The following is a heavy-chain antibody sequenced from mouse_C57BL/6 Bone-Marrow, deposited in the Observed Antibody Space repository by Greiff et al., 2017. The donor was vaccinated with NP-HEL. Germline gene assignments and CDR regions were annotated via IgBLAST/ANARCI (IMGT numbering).Heavy chain of an antibody. V-gene: IGHV5-17*01. D-gene: IGHD1-1*01. CDR3: ARGSSYPFAY. J-gene: IGHJ3*01. CDR1: GFTFSDYG. CDR2: ISSGSSTI. Sequence: EVQLVESGGGLVKPGGSLKLSCAASGFTFSDYGMHWVRQAPEKGLEWVAYISSGSSTIYYADTVKGRFTISRDNAKNTLLLQMTSLRAEDTAMYYCARGSSYPFAYWGQGTLVTVSA.